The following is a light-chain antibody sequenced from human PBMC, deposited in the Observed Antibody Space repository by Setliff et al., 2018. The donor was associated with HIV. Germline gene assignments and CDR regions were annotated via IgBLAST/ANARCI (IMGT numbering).Light chain of an antibody. V-gene: IGLV7-46*01. J-gene: IGLJ1*01. Sequence: QAVVTQEPSLTVSPGGTVTLTCGSSTGAVTSGHYPYWFQQKPGQAPKTLIYDTSNKHSWTPARFSGSLLGGKAALTLSGAQPEDEAEYYCLLSYTDAQKSDFGSGTKVTVL. CDR2: DTS. CDR3: LLSYTDAQKSD. CDR1: TGAVTSGHY.